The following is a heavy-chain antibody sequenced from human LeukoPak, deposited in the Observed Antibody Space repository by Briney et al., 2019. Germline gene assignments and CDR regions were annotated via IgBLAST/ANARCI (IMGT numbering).Heavy chain of an antibody. CDR2: ISAYNGNT. V-gene: IGHV1-18*01. J-gene: IGHJ4*02. CDR3: ARDHTGRWPNY. D-gene: IGHD1-14*01. CDR1: GYIFTSYG. Sequence: GASVEVSCKASGYIFTSYGISWVRQAPGQGLEWTGWISAYNGNTNYAQKLQGRVTMTTDTSTSTAYMELRSLRSDDTAVYYCARDHTGRWPNYWGQGTLVTVSS.